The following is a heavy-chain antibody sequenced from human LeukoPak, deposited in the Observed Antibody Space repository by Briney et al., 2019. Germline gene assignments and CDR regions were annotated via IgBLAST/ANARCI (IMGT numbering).Heavy chain of an antibody. CDR3: AKMAEDYYYGAERHFDY. D-gene: IGHD3-10*01. V-gene: IGHV3-23*01. J-gene: IGHJ4*02. Sequence: GGSLRLSCAASGFLFRDYAMAWVRQAPGKGLEWVSVITGSGGSTYWADSVKGRFSISRDNSKDALYLQMSSLKAEDTAMYFCAKMAEDYYYGAERHFDYWGQGTLVTVSS. CDR1: GFLFRDYA. CDR2: ITGSGGST.